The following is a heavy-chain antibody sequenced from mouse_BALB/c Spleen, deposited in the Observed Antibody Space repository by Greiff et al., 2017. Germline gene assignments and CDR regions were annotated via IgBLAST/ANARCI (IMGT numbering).Heavy chain of an antibody. CDR1: GFTFSSFG. D-gene: IGHD1-1*01. CDR3: ARPDYYGSSPFAY. Sequence: EVKLVESGGGLVQPGGSRKLSCAASGFTFSSFGMHWVRQAPEKGLEWVAYISSGSSTIYYADTVKGRFTISRDNPKNTLFLQMTSLRSEDTAMYYCARPDYYGSSPFAYWGQGTLVTVSA. V-gene: IGHV5-17*02. CDR2: ISSGSSTI. J-gene: IGHJ3*01.